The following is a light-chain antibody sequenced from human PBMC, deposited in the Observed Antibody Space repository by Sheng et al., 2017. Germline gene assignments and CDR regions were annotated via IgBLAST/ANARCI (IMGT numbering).Light chain of an antibody. CDR3: QAWDSSTAPVL. CDR2: QDT. CDR1: KLGDKY. J-gene: IGLJ3*02. Sequence: SYELTQSPSVSVSPGQTATITCSGDKLGDKYASWFQQKPGQSPILVIYQDTKRPSGITARFSGSNSGNTATLTISRTQAMDEADYYCQAWDSSTAPVLFGGGTKLTVL. V-gene: IGLV3-1*01.